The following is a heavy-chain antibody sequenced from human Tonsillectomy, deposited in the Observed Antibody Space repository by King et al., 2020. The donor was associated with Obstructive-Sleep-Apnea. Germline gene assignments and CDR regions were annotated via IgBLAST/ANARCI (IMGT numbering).Heavy chain of an antibody. D-gene: IGHD4-23*01. CDR1: GFTFSSYW. CDR2: INCDGSST. CDR3: ARDPVPDRWNWFDP. J-gene: IGHJ5*02. V-gene: IGHV3-74*01. Sequence: VQLVESGGGLVQPGGSLRLSCAASGFTFSSYWMHLFRQTPGKGLVWVSRINCDGSSTRYADSVKGRFTISSDNAKNTLYLQMNSLRAEDTAVYYCARDPVPDRWNWFDPWGQGTLVTVSS.